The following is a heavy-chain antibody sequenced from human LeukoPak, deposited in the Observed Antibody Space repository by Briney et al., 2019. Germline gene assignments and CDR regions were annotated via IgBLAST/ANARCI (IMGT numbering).Heavy chain of an antibody. CDR1: GYTFTSYG. D-gene: IGHD2-2*02. CDR2: LSAYNGNT. J-gene: IGHJ5*02. CDR3: ARVCFPINRYCSSTSCYTGGCWFDP. V-gene: IGHV1-18*01. Sequence: GASVKVSCKASGYTFTSYGISWVRQAPGQGLEWMGWLSAYNGNTNYAQKLQSRVTMTTDTSTSTVYMELSSLRSEDTAVYYCARVCFPINRYCSSTSCYTGGCWFDPWGQGTLVTVSS.